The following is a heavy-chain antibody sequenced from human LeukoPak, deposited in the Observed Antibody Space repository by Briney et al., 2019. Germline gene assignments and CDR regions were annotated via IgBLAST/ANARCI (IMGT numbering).Heavy chain of an antibody. J-gene: IGHJ4*02. CDR3: ARQLVGATYFDY. V-gene: IGHV3-7*01. CDR1: GYTFSNYW. Sequence: GGSLRPSCAVSGYTFSNYWMSWVRQAPGKGLEWVANIKEDGSEKYYVDSVKGRFTISRDNAKNSLYLQMNSLRAEDTAVYYCARQLVGATYFDYWGQGTLVTVSS. CDR2: IKEDGSEK. D-gene: IGHD1-26*01.